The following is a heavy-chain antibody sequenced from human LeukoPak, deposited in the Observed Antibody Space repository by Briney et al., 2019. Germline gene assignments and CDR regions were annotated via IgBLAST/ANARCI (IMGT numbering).Heavy chain of an antibody. CDR1: GYTFTSYD. D-gene: IGHD2-15*01. Sequence: ASVKVSCKASGYTFTSYDINWVRQATGQGLEWMGWMNPNSGNTGYAQKFQGRVTMTRNTSISTAYMELSSLRSEDTAVYYCARGTYSLDAFDIWGQGTMVTVSS. J-gene: IGHJ3*02. CDR3: ARGTYSLDAFDI. CDR2: MNPNSGNT. V-gene: IGHV1-8*01.